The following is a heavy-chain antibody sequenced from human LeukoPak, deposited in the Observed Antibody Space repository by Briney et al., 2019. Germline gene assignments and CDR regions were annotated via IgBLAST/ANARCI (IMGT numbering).Heavy chain of an antibody. J-gene: IGHJ4*02. CDR1: GASISRGSYY. Sequence: SETLSLTCTVSGASISRGSYYWCWIRQPAGRGLEWIGRISTSGSTNYNPSLKSRVTISVDTSKNQFSLKLNSVTAADTAVYYCARGAAVAFDYWGQGTLATVSS. CDR2: ISTSGST. CDR3: ARGAAVAFDY. D-gene: IGHD6-19*01. V-gene: IGHV4-61*02.